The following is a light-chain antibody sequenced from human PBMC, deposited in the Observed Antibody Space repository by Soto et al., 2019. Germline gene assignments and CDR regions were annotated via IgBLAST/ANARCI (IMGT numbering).Light chain of an antibody. CDR3: QQRSKWPPLT. CDR1: QNIRSY. Sequence: EVVLTQSPATLSLSPGERDTLSCRASQNIRSYLAWYQQKPGQAPRLLIYDASNRATGIPARFSGSGSGTDFSLTISSLEPEDFAVYYCQQRSKWPPLTFGGGTKVEIK. V-gene: IGKV3-11*01. CDR2: DAS. J-gene: IGKJ4*01.